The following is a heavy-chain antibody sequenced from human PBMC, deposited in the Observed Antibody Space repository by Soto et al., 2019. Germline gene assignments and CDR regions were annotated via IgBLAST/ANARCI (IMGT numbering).Heavy chain of an antibody. CDR2: ISDDGSHK. Sequence: PGGSLRLSCAASGFTFSNYGMHWVRQAPGKGLEWVAFISDDGSHKYYEDSMKGRFTMSRDNSKSTLYLQMNSLRVEDTAVYYCTKRRNVLRFLEWSSGLEVWGQGTTVTVSS. J-gene: IGHJ6*02. CDR1: GFTFSNYG. D-gene: IGHD3-3*01. V-gene: IGHV3-30*18. CDR3: TKRRNVLRFLEWSSGLEV.